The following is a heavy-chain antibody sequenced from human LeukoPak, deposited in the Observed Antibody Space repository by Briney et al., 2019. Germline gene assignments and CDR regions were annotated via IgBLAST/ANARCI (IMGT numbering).Heavy chain of an antibody. CDR3: ARNEYCSSTSCYVGQGPFDY. V-gene: IGHV1-69*05. J-gene: IGHJ4*02. D-gene: IGHD2-2*01. CDR1: GGTFSSYA. Sequence: SVKVSCKASGGTFSSYAISRVRQAPGQGLEWVGGIIPIFGTANYAQKFQGRVTITTDESTSTAYMELSSLRSEDTAVYYCARNEYCSSTSCYVGQGPFDYWGQGTLVTVSS. CDR2: IIPIFGTA.